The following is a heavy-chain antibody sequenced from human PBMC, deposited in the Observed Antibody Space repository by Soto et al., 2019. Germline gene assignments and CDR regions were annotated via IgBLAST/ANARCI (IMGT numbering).Heavy chain of an antibody. D-gene: IGHD3-22*01. V-gene: IGHV1-46*01. J-gene: IGHJ6*02. Sequence: ASVKVSCKASGYSFASYYIHWVRQAPGQGLEWMGIINPSGGITNYAQKFQARVTITRDTSTFTVYMDLSRLRSEDTAVYYCARGQGRGYCDSSFYYYYGLDVWGQGTTVTVSS. CDR2: INPSGGIT. CDR1: GYSFASYY. CDR3: ARGQGRGYCDSSFYYYYGLDV.